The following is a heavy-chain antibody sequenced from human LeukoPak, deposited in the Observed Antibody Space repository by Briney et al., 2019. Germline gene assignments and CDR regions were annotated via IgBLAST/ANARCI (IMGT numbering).Heavy chain of an antibody. J-gene: IGHJ4*02. Sequence: KTGGSLRLSCAASGFTFSSYSMNWVRQAPGKGLEWVSSISSSSSYIYYADSVKGRFTISRDNAKNSLYLQMNSLRAEDTAVYYCARDQGENSYYYDSSGYCPDYWGQGTLVTVSS. V-gene: IGHV3-21*01. CDR3: ARDQGENSYYYDSSGYCPDY. CDR2: ISSSSSYI. D-gene: IGHD3-22*01. CDR1: GFTFSSYS.